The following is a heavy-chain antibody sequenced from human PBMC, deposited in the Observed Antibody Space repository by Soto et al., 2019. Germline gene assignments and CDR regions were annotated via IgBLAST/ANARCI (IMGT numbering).Heavy chain of an antibody. Sequence: SETLSLTCTVSGDSLSTYYWSWIRQPPGKGLERIAYIYYTGNTYYNPSLKSRVTISMDTSKNQFSLKLSSVTAADAAVYYCARYYYDSSGSYYGWFSPWDHDTRVTVSS. V-gene: IGHV4-59*01. CDR1: GDSLSTYY. D-gene: IGHD3-22*01. CDR3: ARYYYDSSGSYYGWFSP. J-gene: IGHJ5*02. CDR2: IYYTGNT.